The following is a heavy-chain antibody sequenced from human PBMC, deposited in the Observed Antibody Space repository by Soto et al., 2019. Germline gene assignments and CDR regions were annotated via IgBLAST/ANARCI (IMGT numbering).Heavy chain of an antibody. Sequence: GGSLRLSCAASGFPFSNYGMHWVRQAPGKGLEWMAVISFDGHDQDYADSVKGRFTISRDNSKSTLYLQMNSLRAEDTARYYFDYWGQGTLVTVSS. CDR1: GFPFSNYG. J-gene: IGHJ4*02. V-gene: IGHV3-30*03. CDR3: DY. CDR2: ISFDGHDQ.